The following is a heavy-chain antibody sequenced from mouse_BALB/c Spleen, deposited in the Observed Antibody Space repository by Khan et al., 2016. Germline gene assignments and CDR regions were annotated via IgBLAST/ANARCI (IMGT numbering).Heavy chain of an antibody. Sequence: EVELVESGGGLVKPGGSLKLSCAASGFTFSSYAMSWVRQTPEQRLEWVASISSGGSTYYPDSVKGRFTISRDNARNILYLQMSSLRSEDTAMKSCARFRYDCTSYYWYFDVWGAGTTVTVSS. CDR1: GFTFSSYA. CDR3: ARFRYDCTSYYWYFDV. CDR2: ISSGGST. J-gene: IGHJ1*01. V-gene: IGHV5-6-5*01. D-gene: IGHD1-1*01.